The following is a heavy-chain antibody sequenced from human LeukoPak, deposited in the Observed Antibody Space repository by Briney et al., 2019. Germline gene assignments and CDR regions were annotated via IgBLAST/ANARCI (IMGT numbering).Heavy chain of an antibody. CDR1: GGSVSSADSH. D-gene: IGHD2-2*01. V-gene: IGHV4-30-4*02. J-gene: IGHJ4*02. Sequence: SETLSLTCTVSGGSVSSADSHWSWIRQPRGKGLEWIGYISYSGSTSYNPSLRSRVIISLDTSQNQFSLKLNSVTAADTAVYYGVRVRTGTSCYDYWGQGTLVTVSS. CDR2: ISYSGST. CDR3: VRVRTGTSCYDY.